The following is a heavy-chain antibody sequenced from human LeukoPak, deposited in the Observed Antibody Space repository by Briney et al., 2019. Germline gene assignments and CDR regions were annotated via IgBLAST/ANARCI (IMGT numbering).Heavy chain of an antibody. CDR1: GGSISSYY. V-gene: IGHV4-59*01. CDR3: ARGRGYSGWYLWDAFDI. CDR2: IYYSGST. J-gene: IGHJ3*02. Sequence: SETLSLTCAVSGGSISSYYWSWIRQPPGKGLEWIGYIYYSGSTNYNPSLKSRVTISVDTSKNQFSLKLSSVTAADTAVYYCARGRGYSGWYLWDAFDIWGQGTMVTVSS. D-gene: IGHD6-19*01.